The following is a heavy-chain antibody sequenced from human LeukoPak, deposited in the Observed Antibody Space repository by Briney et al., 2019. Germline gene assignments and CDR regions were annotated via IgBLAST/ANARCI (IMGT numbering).Heavy chain of an antibody. CDR3: VQGRTLYYFDY. CDR1: GFTFSSYA. CDR2: STGSGGTT. V-gene: IGHV3-23*01. Sequence: GGSLRLSCAASGFTFSSYAMTWVRQAPGRGLEWVSASTGSGGTTYYADSVMGRFTISRDNSKNTLYLQMNSLRAEDTALYYCVQGRTLYYFDYWGQGSLVTVSS. D-gene: IGHD2-2*01. J-gene: IGHJ4*02.